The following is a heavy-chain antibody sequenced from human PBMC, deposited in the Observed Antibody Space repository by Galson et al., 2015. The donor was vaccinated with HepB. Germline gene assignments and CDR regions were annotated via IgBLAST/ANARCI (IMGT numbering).Heavy chain of an antibody. CDR1: GGSISSYY. J-gene: IGHJ2*01. CDR2: IYYSGST. V-gene: IGHV4-59*01. Sequence: ETLSLTCTVSGGSISSYYWRWIRQPPGKGLEWIGYIYYSGSTNYNPSLKSRVTISVDTSKNQFSLKLSSVTAADTAVYYCARKVSGALVHDWYFDLWGRGTLVTVSS. D-gene: IGHD6-13*01. CDR3: ARKVSGALVHDWYFDL.